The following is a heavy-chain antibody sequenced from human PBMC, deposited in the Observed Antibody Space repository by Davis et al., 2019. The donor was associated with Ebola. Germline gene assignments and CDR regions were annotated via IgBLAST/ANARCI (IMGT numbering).Heavy chain of an antibody. V-gene: IGHV1-69*04. D-gene: IGHD3-9*01. CDR2: IIPILGIA. J-gene: IGHJ6*02. CDR3: TTLDILTAYVPYAMDV. CDR1: GGTFSSYA. Sequence: SVKVSCKASGGTFSSYAISWVRQAPGQGLEWMGRIIPILGIANYAQKFQDRVTITADRSTDTVYMELSSLRFEDAAVYYCTTLDILTAYVPYAMDVWGQGTTVTVS.